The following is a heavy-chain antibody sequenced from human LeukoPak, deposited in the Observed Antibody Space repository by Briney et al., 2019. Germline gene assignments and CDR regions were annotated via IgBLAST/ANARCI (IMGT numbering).Heavy chain of an antibody. Sequence: RTGGSLRLSCAASGFTFSSYAMHWVRQAPGKGLEYVSAISSNGGSTYYANSVKGRFTISRDNSKNTLYLQMGSLRAEDMAVYYCARSAVRKGYYDILTGYSPGLSDYWGQGTLVTVSS. CDR2: ISSNGGST. J-gene: IGHJ4*02. D-gene: IGHD3-9*01. CDR3: ARSAVRKGYYDILTGYSPGLSDY. CDR1: GFTFSSYA. V-gene: IGHV3-64*01.